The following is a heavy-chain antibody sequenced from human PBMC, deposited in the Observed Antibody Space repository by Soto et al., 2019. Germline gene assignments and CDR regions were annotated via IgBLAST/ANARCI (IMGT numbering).Heavy chain of an antibody. CDR1: GGTFSSYA. CDR2: IIPIFGTA. CDR3: ARERDRDYYYGMDV. V-gene: IGHV1-69*12. J-gene: IGHJ6*02. Sequence: QVQLVQSGAEVKKPGSSVKVSCKASGGTFSSYAISWVRQAPGQGLEWMGGIIPIFGTANYAQKFQGRVTITADESTSTAYMELSSLRSEDTAVYYCARERDRDYYYGMDVWGQGTTVTVSS.